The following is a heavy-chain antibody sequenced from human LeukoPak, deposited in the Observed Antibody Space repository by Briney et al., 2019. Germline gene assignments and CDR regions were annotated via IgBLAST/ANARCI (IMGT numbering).Heavy chain of an antibody. V-gene: IGHV1-46*01. CDR3: ARGRLNYNSGGYYDNPHLDY. D-gene: IGHD3-22*01. J-gene: IGHJ4*02. CDR2: INPSGGST. Sequence: DSVKVSCKASGYTFTGYYMHWVRQAPGQGIEWMGIINPSGGSTNYAQKFQGRVTMTRDMSTSTVYMDLSSLRSEDAAVYYCARGRLNYNSGGYYDNPHLDYWGQGTLVTVSS. CDR1: GYTFTGYY.